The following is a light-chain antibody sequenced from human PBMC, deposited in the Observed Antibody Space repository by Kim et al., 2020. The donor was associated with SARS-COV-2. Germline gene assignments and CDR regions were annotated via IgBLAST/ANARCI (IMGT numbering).Light chain of an antibody. CDR3: QHYDGYST. Sequence: GDRSTNTARASQDFTILLAWYHHKQGQAPKFLFYKAPSLQRGVPSRFSASGSGTDFTLTIHGLQPDDVATYYCQHYDGYSTLGQGTKVDIK. CDR1: QDFTIL. CDR2: KAP. J-gene: IGKJ3*01. V-gene: IGKV1-5*03.